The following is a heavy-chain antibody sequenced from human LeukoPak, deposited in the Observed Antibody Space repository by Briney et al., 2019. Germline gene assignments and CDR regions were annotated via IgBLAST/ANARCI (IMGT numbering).Heavy chain of an antibody. CDR2: IKQDGNEK. CDR3: ARNFAEFDI. V-gene: IGHV3-7*04. J-gene: IGHJ3*02. CDR1: GFTFSTYW. Sequence: GGSLRLSCAPSGFTFSTYWMSWVRQAPGKGLEWVANIKQDGNEKYYVDSVKGRFTISRDNAKNSLYLQMNSLRADDTAVYYCARNFAEFDIWGQGTMVTVSS.